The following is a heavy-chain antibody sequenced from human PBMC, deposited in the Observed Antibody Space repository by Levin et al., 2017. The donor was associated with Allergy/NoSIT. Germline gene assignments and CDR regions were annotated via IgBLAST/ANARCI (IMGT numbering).Heavy chain of an antibody. CDR3: AKDRDYSNPFDY. Sequence: AGGSLRLSCAASGFTFSRYDMTWVRQAPRKGLEWVSFINDSGGSTYYADSVKGRFTISRDNSKNTLYLQMNRLRGEDTAVYYCAKDRDYSNPFDYWGQGTLVTVSS. CDR1: GFTFSRYD. V-gene: IGHV3-23*01. D-gene: IGHD4-11*01. J-gene: IGHJ4*02. CDR2: INDSGGST.